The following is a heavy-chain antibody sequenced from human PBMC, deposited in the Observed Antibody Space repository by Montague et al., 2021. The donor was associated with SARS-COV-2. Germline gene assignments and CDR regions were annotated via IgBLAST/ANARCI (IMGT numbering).Heavy chain of an antibody. D-gene: IGHD6-19*01. J-gene: IGHJ4*02. V-gene: IGHV4-39*01. CDR3: ARSTSGWFIY. Sequence: SETRSLTCSVSGGSISSTSFFWAWIRQPPGKGLEWVGSMYSSGTTYYNPSLESRVTISGDTSRNQLSVRLSSVTAADTAVYYCARSTSGWFIYWGQGTLVTVSS. CDR2: MYSSGTT. CDR1: GGSISSTSFF.